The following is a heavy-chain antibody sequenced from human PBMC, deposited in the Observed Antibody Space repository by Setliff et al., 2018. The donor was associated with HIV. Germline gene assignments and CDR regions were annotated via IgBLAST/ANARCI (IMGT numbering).Heavy chain of an antibody. Sequence: SETLSLTCAVYGRSLSGYYWSWIRQPPGKGLEWIGEINHSGSTNYNPSLKSRVTISVDTSKNQFSLNLTSVTAADTAVYYCARSKTFYDFWGGYYTHGAFKIWGLGTMVTVSS. J-gene: IGHJ3*02. CDR1: GRSLSGYY. CDR2: INHSGST. CDR3: ARSKTFYDFWGGYYTHGAFKI. V-gene: IGHV4-34*01. D-gene: IGHD3-3*01.